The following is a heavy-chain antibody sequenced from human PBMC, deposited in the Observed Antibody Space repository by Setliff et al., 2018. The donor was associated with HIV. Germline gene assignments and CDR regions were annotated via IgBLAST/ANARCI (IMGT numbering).Heavy chain of an antibody. CDR1: RFTVNDYW. D-gene: IGHD3-10*01. Sequence: GESLKISCVASRFTVNDYWMSWVRQAPGKGLEWVANIDRDGSETNYVDSVKGRFTIFRDNAKSSMYLQMNSLRAEDTAIYYCARKFRPGHGVDVWGQGTTITVSS. J-gene: IGHJ6*02. CDR2: IDRDGSET. CDR3: ARKFRPGHGVDV. V-gene: IGHV3-7*01.